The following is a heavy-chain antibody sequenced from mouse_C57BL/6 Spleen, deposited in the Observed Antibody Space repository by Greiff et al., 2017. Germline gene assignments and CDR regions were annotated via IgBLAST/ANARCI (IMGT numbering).Heavy chain of an antibody. V-gene: IGHV1-64*01. CDR1: GYTFTTYW. J-gene: IGHJ4*01. CDR2: IHPNSGST. D-gene: IGHD2-4*01. CDR3: ARDYEGAMDY. Sequence: VQLQQSGAELVKPGASVKLSCKASGYTFTTYWMHWVKQRPGQGLEWIGMIHPNSGSTNYNEKFKSKATLTVDKSSSTAYMQLSSLTSEDSAVYYCARDYEGAMDYWGQGTSVTVSS.